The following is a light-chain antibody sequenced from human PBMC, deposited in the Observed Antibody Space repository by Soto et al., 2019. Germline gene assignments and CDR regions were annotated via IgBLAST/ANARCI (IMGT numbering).Light chain of an antibody. CDR3: QQYNSYSGT. CDR1: QSIRSW. Sequence: DIQMTQSPSTLSASVGDRVTITCRASQSIRSWLAWYQQKPGKAPKLLIYDASRLESGVPSRFSGSGSGTEFTLTISSLQPDDFATYYCQQYNSYSGTFGGGTKVEIK. CDR2: DAS. J-gene: IGKJ4*01. V-gene: IGKV1-5*01.